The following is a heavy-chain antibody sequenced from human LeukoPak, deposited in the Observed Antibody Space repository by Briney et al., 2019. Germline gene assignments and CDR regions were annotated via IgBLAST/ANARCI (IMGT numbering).Heavy chain of an antibody. CDR2: ISAYNGHT. D-gene: IGHD4-17*01. J-gene: IGHJ4*02. V-gene: IGHV1-18*01. CDR1: GYTFTNYG. Sequence: ASVKVSCKASGYTFTNYGISWVRQAPGQGLEWMGLISAYNGHTNYAQKFQGRVTMTTDTSTSTAYMDLRSLRSDDTAVYYCARDLMTTVTTSFDYWGQGTVVTVSS. CDR3: ARDLMTTVTTSFDY.